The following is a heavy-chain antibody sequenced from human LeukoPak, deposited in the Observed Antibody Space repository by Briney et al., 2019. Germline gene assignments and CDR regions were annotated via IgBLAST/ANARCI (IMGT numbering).Heavy chain of an antibody. V-gene: IGHV3-23*01. CDR2: ISGSGGST. CDR1: GFTFSSYA. CDR3: AKAARWAGTTFAYFDY. Sequence: PGGSLRLSCAASGFTFSSYAMSWVRQAPGKGLEWVSAISGSGGSTYYADSVKGRFTISRDNSKNTLYLQMNSLRAEDTAVYYCAKAARWAGTTFAYFDYWGQGTLVTVSS. D-gene: IGHD1-7*01. J-gene: IGHJ4*02.